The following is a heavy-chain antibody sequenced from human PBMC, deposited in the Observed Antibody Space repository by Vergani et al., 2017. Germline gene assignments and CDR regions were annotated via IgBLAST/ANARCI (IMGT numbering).Heavy chain of an antibody. CDR1: GGSFRGYY. CDR2: IHHSGST. D-gene: IGHD3-16*02. CDR3: ASEYGWGSYRYHYKYYFDY. V-gene: IGHV4-34*01. Sequence: QVQLQQWGAGLLKPSETLSLTCAVYGGSFRGYYCSWLRQPPGKGLEGIGEIHHSGSTNYNPSLKSRVTITVDTSKNQFSLKLGPVTAADTAVYYCASEYGWGSYRYHYKYYFDYWGQGTLVTVSS. J-gene: IGHJ4*02.